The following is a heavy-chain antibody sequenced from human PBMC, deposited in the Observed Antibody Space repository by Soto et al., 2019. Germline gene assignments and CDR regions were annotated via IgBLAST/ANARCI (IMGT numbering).Heavy chain of an antibody. J-gene: IGHJ4*02. Sequence: PGGSLRLSCAASGFSLINFAMSWVRQAPGKGLEWVAGIGASGDITWYADSVKGRLSISRDNSKNTLYLQLNSLRFEDTVVYYCAKDDFTDRGDDYFDYWGPGTLVTVSS. D-gene: IGHD2-21*02. CDR3: AKDDFTDRGDDYFDY. CDR1: GFSLINFA. V-gene: IGHV3-23*01. CDR2: IGASGDIT.